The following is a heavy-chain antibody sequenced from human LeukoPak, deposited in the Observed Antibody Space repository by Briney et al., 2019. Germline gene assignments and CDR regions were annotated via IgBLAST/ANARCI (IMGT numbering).Heavy chain of an antibody. CDR1: GGSISTGSYY. V-gene: IGHV4-39*07. Sequence: PSQTLSLTCIVSGGSISTGSYYWGWIRQPPGKGLEWIGSIYHSGSTYYNPSLKSRVTISVDTSKNQFSLKLSSVTAADTAVYYCASLYYDFWSGYYDAFDIWGQGTMVTVSS. J-gene: IGHJ3*02. D-gene: IGHD3-3*01. CDR2: IYHSGST. CDR3: ASLYYDFWSGYYDAFDI.